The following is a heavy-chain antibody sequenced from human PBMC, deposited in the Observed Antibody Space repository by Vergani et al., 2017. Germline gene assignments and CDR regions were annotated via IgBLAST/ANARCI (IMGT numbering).Heavy chain of an antibody. CDR2: ISGSGGST. CDR3: AKDRLSIAVAVAEYFQH. Sequence: EVQLLESGGGLVQPGGSLRLSCAASGFTFSSYAMSWVRQAPGKGLEWVAAISGSGGSTYYADSVKGRFTIPRDNSKNALYLQMNSLRAEDTAVYYCAKDRLSIAVAVAEYFQHWGQGTLVTVSS. CDR1: GFTFSSYA. J-gene: IGHJ1*01. D-gene: IGHD6-19*01. V-gene: IGHV3-23*01.